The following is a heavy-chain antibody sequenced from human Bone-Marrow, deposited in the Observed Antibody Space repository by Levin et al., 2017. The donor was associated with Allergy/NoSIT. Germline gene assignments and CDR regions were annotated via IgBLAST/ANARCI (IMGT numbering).Heavy chain of an antibody. D-gene: IGHD1-26*01. J-gene: IGHJ4*02. CDR3: AKLGGTYWKGGLDYFDY. V-gene: IGHV3-23*01. CDR2: ISASAATT. Sequence: GGSLRLSCAASGFTFSSYAMTWVRQAPGKGLEWVSTISASAATTYYADSVKGRFTISRDSSKSTLYLQMTSLRAEDTATYYCAKLGGTYWKGGLDYFDYWGQGTLVTVSS. CDR1: GFTFSSYA.